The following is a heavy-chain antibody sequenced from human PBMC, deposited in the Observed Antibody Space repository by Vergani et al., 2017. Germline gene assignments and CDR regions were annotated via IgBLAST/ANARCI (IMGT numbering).Heavy chain of an antibody. CDR3: ASRSSSHYYYYYMDV. Sequence: QVQLVQSGAEVKKPGSSVKVSCKASGGTFSSYAISWVRQAPGQGLEWMGWMNPNSGNTGYAQKFQGRVTMTRNTSRSTAYMELSSLRSEDTAVYYCASRSSSHYYYYYMDVWGKGTTVTVSS. V-gene: IGHV1-8*02. CDR2: MNPNSGNT. J-gene: IGHJ6*03. CDR1: GGTFSSYA. D-gene: IGHD6-6*01.